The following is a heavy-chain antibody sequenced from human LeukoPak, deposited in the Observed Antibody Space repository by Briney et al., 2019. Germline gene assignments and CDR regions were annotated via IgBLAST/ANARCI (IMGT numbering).Heavy chain of an antibody. CDR2: IYPGDSDT. D-gene: IGHD3-3*01. CDR1: GYSFTSYW. Sequence: GESLKISCKGSGYSFTSYWIGRVRQMPAKGLEWVGIIYPGDSDTRYSPYFQGQVTISADKSISTAYLQWSSLKASDTAMYYCARSINFWSGYYYESFDYWGQGTLVTVSS. CDR3: ARSINFWSGYYYESFDY. J-gene: IGHJ4*02. V-gene: IGHV5-51*01.